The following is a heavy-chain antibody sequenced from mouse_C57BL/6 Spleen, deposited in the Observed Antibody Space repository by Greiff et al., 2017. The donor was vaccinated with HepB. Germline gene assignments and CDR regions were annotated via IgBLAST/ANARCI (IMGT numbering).Heavy chain of an antibody. V-gene: IGHV14-4*01. J-gene: IGHJ3*01. CDR3: TVITPWFAY. CDR1: GFNIKDDY. D-gene: IGHD1-1*01. Sequence: VQLKQSGAELVRPGASVKLSCTASGFNIKDDYMHWVKQRPEQGLEWIGWIDPENGDTEYASKFQGKATITADTSSNTAYLQLSSLTSEDTAVYYCTVITPWFAYWGQGTLVTVSA. CDR2: IDPENGDT.